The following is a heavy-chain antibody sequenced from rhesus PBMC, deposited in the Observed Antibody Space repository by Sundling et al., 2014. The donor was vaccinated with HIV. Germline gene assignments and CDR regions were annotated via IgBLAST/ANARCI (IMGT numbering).Heavy chain of an antibody. CDR3: VRDLKYDSWYYYGLES. Sequence: QVQLEDSGPGLVKPSETLSLTCAVSGGSVSANYGWGWIRQPPGKGLEWIATIYGATGNIYYNPFLKSRVTLSRDTSKNQFSLNLNSMTAADTAVYYCVRDLKYDSWYYYGLESWGQGVVVTVS. CDR1: GGSVSANYG. J-gene: IGHJ6*01. D-gene: IGHD3-28*01. V-gene: IGHV4-143*01. CDR2: IYGATGNI.